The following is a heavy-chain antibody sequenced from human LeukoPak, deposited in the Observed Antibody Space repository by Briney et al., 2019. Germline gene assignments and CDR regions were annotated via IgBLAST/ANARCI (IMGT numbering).Heavy chain of an antibody. CDR1: GFAFSDYY. Sequence: GGSLRLSCAASGFAFSDYYMSWIRQAPGKGLEWVSYISSSGSTIYYADSVKGRFTISRDNAKNSLYLQMNSLRAEDTAVYYCARAAEYSSSFNWFDPWGQGTLVTVSS. CDR3: ARAAEYSSSFNWFDP. CDR2: ISSSGSTI. J-gene: IGHJ5*02. V-gene: IGHV3-11*01. D-gene: IGHD6-13*01.